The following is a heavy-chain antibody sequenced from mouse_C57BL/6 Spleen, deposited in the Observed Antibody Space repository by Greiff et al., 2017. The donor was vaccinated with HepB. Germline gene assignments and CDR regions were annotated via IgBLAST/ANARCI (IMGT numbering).Heavy chain of an antibody. V-gene: IGHV2-6-1*01. CDR1: GFSLTSYG. CDR3: ARHGDHDYGVFDY. J-gene: IGHJ2*01. Sequence: QVQLKESGPGLVAPSQSLSITCTVSGFSLTSYGVHWVRQPPGKGLEWLVVIWSDGSTTYNSALKSRLSISKDNSKSQVFLKMNSLQTDDTAMYYCARHGDHDYGVFDYWGQGTTLTVSS. CDR2: IWSDGST. D-gene: IGHD2-4*01.